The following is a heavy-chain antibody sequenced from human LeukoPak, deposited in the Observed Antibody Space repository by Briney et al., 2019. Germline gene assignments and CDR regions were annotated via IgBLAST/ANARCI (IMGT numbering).Heavy chain of an antibody. CDR2: INCSGST. CDR3: ARERLSTAGTQSWFDP. CDR1: GGSISSYY. D-gene: IGHD4-17*01. J-gene: IGHJ5*02. V-gene: IGHV4-59*01. Sequence: SESLSLTCTVSGGSISSYYWSWVRQPPGKGLEWIWYINCSGSTNYNPSLMSRVTISVDTSKNQFSLRLSSVTAADTAVYYCARERLSTAGTQSWFDPWGQGTLVTVSS.